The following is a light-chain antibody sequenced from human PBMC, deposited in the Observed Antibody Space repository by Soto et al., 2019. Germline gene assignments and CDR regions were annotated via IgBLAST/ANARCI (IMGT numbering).Light chain of an antibody. J-gene: IGKJ1*01. V-gene: IGKV1-27*01. CDR1: QGISNY. CDR2: AAS. Sequence: DIKMTQSPSSLSASVGDRVTITCRASQGISNYLAWYQQKPGKVPKLLIYAASTLQSGVSSRFSGSGAGTDFTLTISSLHPEDVATYYCQSMGTFGQGTKVEIK. CDR3: QSMGT.